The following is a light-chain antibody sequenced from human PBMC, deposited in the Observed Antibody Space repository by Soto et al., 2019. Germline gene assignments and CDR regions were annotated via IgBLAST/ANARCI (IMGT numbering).Light chain of an antibody. V-gene: IGLV2-14*01. CDR3: ASYTNIRTYV. Sequence: QSVLTQPASVSGSPGQSVTISCAGTSSDVGAYDYVSWYQHHPGKAPKLLIYEVNNRPSGVSTRFSGSKSGNTASLTISGLQTEDEADYYCASYTNIRTYVFGTGTKVPVL. CDR1: SSDVGAYDY. CDR2: EVN. J-gene: IGLJ1*01.